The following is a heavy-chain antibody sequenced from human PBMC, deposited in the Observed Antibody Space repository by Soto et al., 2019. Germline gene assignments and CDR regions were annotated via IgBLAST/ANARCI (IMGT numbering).Heavy chain of an antibody. Sequence: QVQLVQSGAEVKKPGSSVKVSCKASGDTFNSYAISWERQAPGQGLEWMGGIIPIFHTANYAQKFQARVTMTADESASTAYMELSGLRSEDTAVYYCARVGYCNTTNCLFYYYHYGMDVWGQGTTVTVS. D-gene: IGHD2-2*01. J-gene: IGHJ6*02. CDR3: ARVGYCNTTNCLFYYYHYGMDV. CDR1: GDTFNSYA. CDR2: IIPIFHTA. V-gene: IGHV1-69*01.